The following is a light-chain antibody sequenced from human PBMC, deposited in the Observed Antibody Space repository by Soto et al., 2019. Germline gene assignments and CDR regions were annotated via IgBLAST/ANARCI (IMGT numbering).Light chain of an antibody. CDR3: TSYTIDTTVV. CDR1: SSDVGGYDY. V-gene: IGLV2-14*03. CDR2: NVS. J-gene: IGLJ2*01. Sequence: QSALTQPASVSGSPGQSITISCTGTSSDVGGYDYVSWYQHHPGDAPKLMIFNVSNRPAGVSNRFSGSKSGNTASLTISGLQAEYEAHYYCTSYTIDTTVVFGGGTKLTVL.